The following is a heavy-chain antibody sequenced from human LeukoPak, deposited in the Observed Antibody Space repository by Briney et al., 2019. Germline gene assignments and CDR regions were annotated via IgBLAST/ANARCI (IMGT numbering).Heavy chain of an antibody. V-gene: IGHV3-7*05. Sequence: PGGSLRLSCAASGFTFSSYWMSWVRQAPGTGLEWVANIKPDGSEKYYLDSVRGRFTISRDNAKNSLYLQMNSLRAEDTAVYYCAEGSVGSTGGAFDIWGLGTMVTVSS. D-gene: IGHD1-26*01. CDR2: IKPDGSEK. CDR1: GFTFSSYW. CDR3: AEGSVGSTGGAFDI. J-gene: IGHJ3*02.